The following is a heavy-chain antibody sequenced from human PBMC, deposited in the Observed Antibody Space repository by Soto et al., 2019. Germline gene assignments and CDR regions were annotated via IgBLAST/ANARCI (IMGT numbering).Heavy chain of an antibody. D-gene: IGHD3-10*01. V-gene: IGHV3-23*01. J-gene: IGHJ4*02. CDR2: ISGSGGST. CDR1: GFTFSSYA. Sequence: GGSLRLSCAASGFTFSSYAMSWVRQAPGKGLEWVSAISGSGGSTYYADSVKGRFTISRDNSKNTLYLQMNSLRAEDTAVYYCXKDRPCIYGSGSYYHDYWGQGTLVTVSS. CDR3: XKDRPCIYGSGSYYHDY.